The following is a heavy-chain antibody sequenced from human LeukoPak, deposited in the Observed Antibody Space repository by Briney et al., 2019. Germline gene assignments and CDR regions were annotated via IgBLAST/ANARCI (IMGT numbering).Heavy chain of an antibody. D-gene: IGHD2-2*01. CDR2: IYHSGST. CDR3: ARHAAFAEYQSHLTHFDY. V-gene: IGHV4-59*08. CDR1: GGSISSYY. Sequence: SETLSLTCTVSGGSISSYYWSWIRQPPGKRLEWIGYIYHSGSTNYNSSLRSRVTISVDTSKNQFSLKLSSVTAADTAVYYCARHAAFAEYQSHLTHFDYWGQGTLVTVSS. J-gene: IGHJ4*02.